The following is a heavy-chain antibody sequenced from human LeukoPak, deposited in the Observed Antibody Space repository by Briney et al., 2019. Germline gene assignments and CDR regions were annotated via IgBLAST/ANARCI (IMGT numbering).Heavy chain of an antibody. D-gene: IGHD2-21*01. J-gene: IGHJ4*02. CDR1: GGSINNYY. CDR3: ARESKTYDGDGYYHDY. Sequence: SETLSLTCTVFGGSINNYYWSWIRQTAGKGLEWIGRIYTSGSTDYNTSLGSRVSMSEDTSKKQLSLKLTSVTAAATAVYYCARESKTYDGDGYYHDYWGQGTLVTVSS. CDR2: IYTSGST. V-gene: IGHV4-4*07.